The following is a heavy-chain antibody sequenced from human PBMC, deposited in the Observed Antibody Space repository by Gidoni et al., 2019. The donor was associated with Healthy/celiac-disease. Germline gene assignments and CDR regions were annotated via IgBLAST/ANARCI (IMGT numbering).Heavy chain of an antibody. CDR1: GFSLSNARMG. Sequence: QVTLKESGPVLVKPTETLTLTCTVSGFSLSNARMGVSWIRQPPGKALEWLAHIFSNDEKSYSTSLKSRLTISKDTSKSQVVLTMTNMDPVDTATYYCARTEGYCSGGSCYSKWFDPWGQGTLVTVSS. CDR2: IFSNDEK. CDR3: ARTEGYCSGGSCYSKWFDP. J-gene: IGHJ5*02. D-gene: IGHD2-15*01. V-gene: IGHV2-26*01.